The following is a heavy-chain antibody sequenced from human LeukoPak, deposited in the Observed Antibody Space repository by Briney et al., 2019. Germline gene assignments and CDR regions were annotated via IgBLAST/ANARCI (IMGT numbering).Heavy chain of an antibody. D-gene: IGHD3-22*01. CDR2: IYTSGST. Sequence: SETLSLTCTVSGGSISSYYWSWIRQPPGKGLEWIGYIYTSGSTNYNPSLKSRVTISVDTSKNQFSLKLSSVTAAVTAVYYCARLTIYYDSSGSLDYWGQGTLVTVSS. V-gene: IGHV4-4*09. CDR1: GGSISSYY. J-gene: IGHJ4*02. CDR3: ARLTIYYDSSGSLDY.